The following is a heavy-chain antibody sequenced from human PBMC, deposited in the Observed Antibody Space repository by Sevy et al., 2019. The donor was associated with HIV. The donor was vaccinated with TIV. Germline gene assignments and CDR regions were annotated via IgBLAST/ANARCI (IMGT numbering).Heavy chain of an antibody. D-gene: IGHD3-10*01. CDR3: ARERGCITLDTAAMED. V-gene: IGHV3-30*03. Sequence: GGSLRLSCVASGLTFRNYGMHWVRQAPGRGLEWLAVILHDGSKTYYGDSVKGRVTISRDNSQNTVYLQMNSLRPEDTAVYYCARERGCITLDTAAMEDWGQGTLVTVSS. CDR2: ILHDGSKT. CDR1: GLTFRNYG. J-gene: IGHJ1*01.